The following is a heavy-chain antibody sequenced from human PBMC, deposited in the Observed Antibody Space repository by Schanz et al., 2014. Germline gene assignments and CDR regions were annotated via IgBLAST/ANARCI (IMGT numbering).Heavy chain of an antibody. CDR1: GFNFNNYD. CDR3: ARALKGKVSCVGVIAAHSYYYLDV. CDR2: MNPKTGNT. V-gene: IGHV1-8*01. J-gene: IGHJ6*03. Sequence: QVQLVQSGAEVKKPGASVKVSCTASGFNFNNYDINWVRQATGQGLEWMGWMNPKTGNTDHAQKFQGRVSIAWYASTSTAYLDLSRLRSEDTGVYYCARALKGKVSCVGVIAAHSYYYLDVWGKGTTVTASS. D-gene: IGHD2-21*01.